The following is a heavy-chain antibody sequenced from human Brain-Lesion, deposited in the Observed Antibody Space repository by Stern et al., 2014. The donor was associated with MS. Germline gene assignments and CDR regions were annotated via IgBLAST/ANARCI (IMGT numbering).Heavy chain of an antibody. CDR1: GGSISSSTYY. V-gene: IGHV4-39*01. J-gene: IGHJ4*02. Sequence: VQLVESGPGLVKPSETLSLTCTVSGGSISSSTYYWAWIRQPPGKGLEWIGYIYYSGFTSFNPSLKSRVTISVDMSKNQFSLKLSSVTAADTAIYYCARHDSVPRPSQLYSARDRGPGYFDYWGQGTLVTVSS. D-gene: IGHD1-26*01. CDR2: IYYSGFT. CDR3: ARHDSVPRPSQLYSARDRGPGYFDY.